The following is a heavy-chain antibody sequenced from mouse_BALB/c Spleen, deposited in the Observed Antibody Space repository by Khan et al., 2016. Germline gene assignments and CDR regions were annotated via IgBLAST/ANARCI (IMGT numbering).Heavy chain of an antibody. D-gene: IGHD1-1*01. Sequence: QVQLQQSGAELMKPGASVKISCKATGYTFSSYWIEWIKQRPGHGLEWIGEILPGSGSTNYNEKFKGKATFTADTSSNTAYMLLTRLTVDDSADYYCAHLTGLRDALDYWGPGTSVTVSS. V-gene: IGHV1-9*01. CDR1: GYTFSSYW. CDR3: AHLTGLRDALDY. CDR2: ILPGSGST. J-gene: IGHJ4*01.